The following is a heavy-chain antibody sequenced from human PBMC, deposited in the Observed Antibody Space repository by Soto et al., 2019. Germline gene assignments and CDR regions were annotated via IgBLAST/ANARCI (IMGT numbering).Heavy chain of an antibody. D-gene: IGHD4-17*01. Sequence: QVQLQQAGPGLVKPSQTLSLTCAISGDSVSSNSAAWNWIRQPPSRGLEWLGRTYYRSKWYSDYAVSVKSRITINPDTSKNQFSLQLNSVTPEDTAVYYCARTVFFTPYYYYYMDVWGKGTTVTVSS. J-gene: IGHJ6*03. CDR2: TYYRSKWYS. CDR3: ARTVFFTPYYYYYMDV. V-gene: IGHV6-1*01. CDR1: GDSVSSNSAA.